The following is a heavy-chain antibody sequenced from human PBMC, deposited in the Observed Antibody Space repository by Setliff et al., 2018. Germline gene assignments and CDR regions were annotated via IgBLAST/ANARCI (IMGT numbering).Heavy chain of an antibody. CDR1: GFTFSSYN. CDR3: ASDITDYYDSSGYYYGLRDNDAFDI. Sequence: GGSLRLSCAASGFTFSSYNMNWIRQAPGKGLEWVSSISSYSSYIYYADSVKDRFTISRDNAKNSLYLQMNSLRAADTAVYYCASDITDYYDSSGYYYGLRDNDAFDIWGQGTMVTVSS. J-gene: IGHJ3*02. CDR2: ISSYSSYI. D-gene: IGHD3-22*01. V-gene: IGHV3-21*01.